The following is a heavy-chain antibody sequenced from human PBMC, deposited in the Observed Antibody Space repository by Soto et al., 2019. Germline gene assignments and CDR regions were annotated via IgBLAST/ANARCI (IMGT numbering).Heavy chain of an antibody. CDR1: GGSISSSSHY. CDR3: VRHVAVADTRYYDT. CDR2: LYYTGRT. J-gene: IGHJ5*02. Sequence: QLQLQESGPGLVKPSETLSLTCTVSGGSISSSSHYWDWVRQPPGKGLEWIGNLYYTGRTYYNPSLKSRVSSSIDTSKNQVYLKQTSVSAAETAVYYCVRHVAVADTRYYDTWGQGALVTVSS. D-gene: IGHD6-19*01. V-gene: IGHV4-39*01.